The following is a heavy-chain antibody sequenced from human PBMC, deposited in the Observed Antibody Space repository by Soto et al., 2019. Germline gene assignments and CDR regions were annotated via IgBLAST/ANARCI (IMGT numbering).Heavy chain of an antibody. J-gene: IGHJ4*01. V-gene: IGHV4-34*01. CDR2: INHSGIT. CDR1: GGSFSGYY. CDR3: ARGLIRRLNREYGGGSCLDY. D-gene: IGHD2-15*01. Sequence: QVQLQQWGAGLLKPSETLSLTCAVYGGSFSGYYWSWIRQPPGKGLEWIGEINHSGITNYNPSLKRRVPISVDTSKDQFSLRLSAVTAADTAVYYGARGLIRRLNREYGGGSCLDYWGNGTLLTVSS.